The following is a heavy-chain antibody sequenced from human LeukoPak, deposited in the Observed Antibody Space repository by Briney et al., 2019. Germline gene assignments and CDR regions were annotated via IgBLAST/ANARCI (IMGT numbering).Heavy chain of an antibody. V-gene: IGHV4-34*01. D-gene: IGHD2-2*01. CDR3: ARGRGYCSSTSCYGYYYYYYYMDV. CDR2: INHSGST. Sequence: SETLSLTCAVYGGSFSGYYWSWIRQPPGKGLEWIGEINHSGSTNYNPSLKSRVTISVDTSKNQFSLKLSSVTAADTAVYYCARGRGYCSSTSCYGYYYYYYYMDVWGKGTTVTVSS. J-gene: IGHJ6*03. CDR1: GGSFSGYY.